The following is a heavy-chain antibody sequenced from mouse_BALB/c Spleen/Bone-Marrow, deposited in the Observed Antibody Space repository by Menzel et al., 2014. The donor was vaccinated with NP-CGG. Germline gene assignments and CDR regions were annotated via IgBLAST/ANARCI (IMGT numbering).Heavy chain of an antibody. CDR3: ARKDYDSFFDY. CDR2: INPSTGYT. CDR1: GYTFTSYW. V-gene: IGHV1-7*01. D-gene: IGHD2-4*01. Sequence: QVQLQQSGAELAKPGASVKMSCKASGYTFTSYWMHWVKQRPGQGLEWIGYINPSTGYTEYNQKFKDKATLTADKSSSTAYMQLSSLTSEDSAVYYCARKDYDSFFDYWGQGTTLTVSS. J-gene: IGHJ2*01.